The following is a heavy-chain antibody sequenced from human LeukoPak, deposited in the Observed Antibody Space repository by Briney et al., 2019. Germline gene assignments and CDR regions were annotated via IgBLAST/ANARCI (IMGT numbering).Heavy chain of an antibody. Sequence: ASVRVSCKASGYIFLSYGFSWVRRAPGQGLEWMGWISNYNGNTNYAPNFHGRLTMTIDTSTTTSYMELRSLRSDDTAVYYCARDLAWGADLMGPTDDWLDPWGQGTLVTVSS. D-gene: IGHD1-26*01. V-gene: IGHV1-18*01. J-gene: IGHJ5*02. CDR2: ISNYNGNT. CDR1: GYIFLSYG. CDR3: ARDLAWGADLMGPTDDWLDP.